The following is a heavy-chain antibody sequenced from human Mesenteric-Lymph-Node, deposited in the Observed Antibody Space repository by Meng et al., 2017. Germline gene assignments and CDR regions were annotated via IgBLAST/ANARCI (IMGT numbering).Heavy chain of an antibody. CDR2: ILNSGGST. Sequence: GESLKISCAASGFTFSSYAMSWVRQVPGKGLEWVSTILNSGGSTYYADSVQGRFTISRDNSKNTLYLQMNSLRAEDTAVYYCARDWGINIWGQGTMVTVSS. CDR3: ARDWGINI. J-gene: IGHJ3*02. D-gene: IGHD6-13*01. CDR1: GFTFSSYA. V-gene: IGHV3-23*01.